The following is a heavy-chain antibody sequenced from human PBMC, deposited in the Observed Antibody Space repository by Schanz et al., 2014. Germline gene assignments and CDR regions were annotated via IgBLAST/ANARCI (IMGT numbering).Heavy chain of an antibody. CDR3: ARGQYYYDSSGYLQNDY. V-gene: IGHV1-8*01. CDR2: MNPNSGNT. J-gene: IGHJ4*02. CDR1: GYTFTGYD. Sequence: QVQLVQSGAEVKKPGASVKVSCKASGYTFTGYDINWVRQATGQGLEWMGWMNPNSGNTGYAQKFRGRVTMTRNTSISTAYMDLSSLRSEDTAVYYCARGQYYYDSSGYLQNDYWGQGTLVTVSS. D-gene: IGHD3-22*01.